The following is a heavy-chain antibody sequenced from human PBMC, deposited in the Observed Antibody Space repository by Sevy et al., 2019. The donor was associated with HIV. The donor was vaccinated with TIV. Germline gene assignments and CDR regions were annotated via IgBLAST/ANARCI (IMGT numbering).Heavy chain of an antibody. V-gene: IGHV3-23*01. J-gene: IGHJ5*02. Sequence: GGCLRLSCAASGFTFSSYAMSWVRQAPGKGLEWVSAISGSGGSTYYADSVKGRFTISRDNSKNTLYLQMNSLRAEDTAVYSCTKEDIVVVVAATRCRSDWFDPWGQGTQVPVSS. CDR1: GFTFSSYA. D-gene: IGHD2-15*01. CDR3: TKEDIVVVVAATRCRSDWFDP. CDR2: ISGSGGST.